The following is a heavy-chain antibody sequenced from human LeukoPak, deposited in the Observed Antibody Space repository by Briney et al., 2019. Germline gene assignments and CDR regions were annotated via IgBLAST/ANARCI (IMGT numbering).Heavy chain of an antibody. V-gene: IGHV4-59*08. D-gene: IGHD6-13*01. CDR3: ARHYSSSWYEYYYYYMDV. J-gene: IGHJ6*03. CDR1: GGSISSYY. CDR2: IYSSGST. Sequence: SETLSLTCTVSGGSISSYYWTWIPQPPGKGLEWIGYIYSSGSTNYNPSLKSRVTISVDTSKNQFSLKLSSVTAADTAVYYCARHYSSSWYEYYYYYMDVWGKGTTVTVSS.